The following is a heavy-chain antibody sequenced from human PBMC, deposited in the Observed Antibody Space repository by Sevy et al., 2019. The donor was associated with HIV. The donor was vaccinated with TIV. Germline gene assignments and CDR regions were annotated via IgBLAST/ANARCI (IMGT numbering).Heavy chain of an antibody. CDR2: FDPEDGET. J-gene: IGHJ4*02. CDR3: ATTKDYYDSSGYPFDD. Sequence: ASVKVSCKVSGSTLTILSMHWVRQAPGKGLEWMATFDPEDGETIYAQKFQGRVTMTEDTSTDTAYMELSSLRSEDTAVYYCATTKDYYDSSGYPFDDWSQGTLVTVSS. V-gene: IGHV1-24*01. D-gene: IGHD3-22*01. CDR1: GSTLTILS.